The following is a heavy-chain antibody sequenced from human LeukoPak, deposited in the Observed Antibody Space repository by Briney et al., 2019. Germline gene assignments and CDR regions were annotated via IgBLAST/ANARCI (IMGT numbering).Heavy chain of an antibody. CDR1: GFTLSSSA. V-gene: IGHV3-23*01. D-gene: IGHD6-13*01. CDR2: ISNNGGYT. J-gene: IGHJ4*02. Sequence: GGSLRLSCAASGFTLSSSAMSWVRQAPGKGLEWVSAISNNGGYTYYADSVQGRFTISRDNSKNTIYLQMNSLRAEDTALYYCAKAAAAPGFDFWGQGTLVTVSS. CDR3: AKAAAAPGFDF.